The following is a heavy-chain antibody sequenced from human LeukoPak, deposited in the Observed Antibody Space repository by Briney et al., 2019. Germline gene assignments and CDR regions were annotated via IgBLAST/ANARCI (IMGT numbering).Heavy chain of an antibody. CDR3: ARERSDDSSGYYPDY. V-gene: IGHV4-59*01. CDR2: IYYSGST. D-gene: IGHD3-22*01. J-gene: IGHJ4*02. CDR1: GGSFSGYY. Sequence: SETLSLTCAVYGGSFSGYYWSWIRQPPGKGLEWIGYIYYSGSTNYNPSLKSRVTISVDTSKNQFSLKLSSVTAADTAVYYCARERSDDSSGYYPDYWGQGTLVTVSS.